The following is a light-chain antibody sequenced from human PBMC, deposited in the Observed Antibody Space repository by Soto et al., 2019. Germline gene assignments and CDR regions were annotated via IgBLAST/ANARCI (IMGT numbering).Light chain of an antibody. CDR1: QSISSW. V-gene: IGKV1-5*03. CDR2: KAS. CDR3: QQYNSYWT. Sequence: DIQMTQSPSTLSASVGDRVTITCRASQSISSWLAWYQQKPGKAPKLLIYKASSVESGVPSRFSGSGSGTEFTLTISRLQPDDLAPYACQQYNSYWTFGQGTKVEIK. J-gene: IGKJ1*01.